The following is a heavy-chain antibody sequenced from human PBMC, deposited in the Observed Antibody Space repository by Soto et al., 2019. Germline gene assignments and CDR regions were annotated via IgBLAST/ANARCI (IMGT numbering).Heavy chain of an antibody. V-gene: IGHV4-59*01. CDR2: IYYSGST. Sequence: SSETLSLTCTVSGGSISSYYWSWIRQPPGKGLEWIGYIYYSGSTNYNPSLKSRVTISVDTSKNQFSLKLSSVTAADTAVYYCARAGRYYDFWSGYSEIYYYYYGMDVWGQGTTVTVSS. CDR3: ARAGRYYDFWSGYSEIYYYYYGMDV. D-gene: IGHD3-3*01. J-gene: IGHJ6*02. CDR1: GGSISSYY.